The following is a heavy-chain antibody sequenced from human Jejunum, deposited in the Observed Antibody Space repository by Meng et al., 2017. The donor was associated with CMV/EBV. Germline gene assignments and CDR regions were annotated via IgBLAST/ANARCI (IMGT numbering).Heavy chain of an antibody. CDR2: MKPDSGDT. Sequence: SSYDINWVRQAPGQGLEWMGWMKPDSGDTGYAQKFQGRVTITRNTSISTAYMEVSSLRSDDTAVYYCARGRRTIFGMVITYYFDSWGQGTLVTVSS. J-gene: IGHJ4*02. CDR1: SSYD. CDR3: ARGRRTIFGMVITYYFDS. V-gene: IGHV1-8*01. D-gene: IGHD3-3*01.